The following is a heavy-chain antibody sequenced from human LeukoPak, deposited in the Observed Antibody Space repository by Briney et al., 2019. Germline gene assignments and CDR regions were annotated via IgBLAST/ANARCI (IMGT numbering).Heavy chain of an antibody. CDR3: ARGIVGDHFDY. Sequence: KPSETLSLTCTVSGGSISSYYWSWIRQPPGKGLEWIGYIYYSGSTNYNPSLKSRVTISVDTSKNQFSLKLSSVTAADTAVYYCARGIVGDHFDYWGQGTLVTVSS. CDR1: GGSISSYY. CDR2: IYYSGST. D-gene: IGHD1-26*01. V-gene: IGHV4-59*01. J-gene: IGHJ4*02.